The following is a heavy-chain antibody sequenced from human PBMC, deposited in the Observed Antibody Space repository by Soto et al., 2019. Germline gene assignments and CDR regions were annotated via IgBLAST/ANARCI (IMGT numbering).Heavy chain of an antibody. CDR1: GFTFSSYA. CDR3: AKAVYGSGNIFDY. J-gene: IGHJ4*02. CDR2: ISGSGGST. V-gene: IGHV3-23*01. Sequence: EVPLLESGGGLVQPGGSLRLSCAASGFTFSSYAMSWVRQAPGKGLEWVSAISGSGGSTYYADSVKGRFTISRDNXKNTLYLQMNSLRAEDTAVYYCAKAVYGSGNIFDYWGQGPLVTVSS. D-gene: IGHD3-10*01.